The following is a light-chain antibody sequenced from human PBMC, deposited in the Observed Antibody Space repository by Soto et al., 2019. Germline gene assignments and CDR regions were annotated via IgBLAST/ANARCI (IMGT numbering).Light chain of an antibody. CDR1: STDFVSYNR. V-gene: IGLV2-18*01. Sequence: QSALTQPPSVSGSPGQSVTISCTGTSTDFVSYNRVSWYQQPPGTAPKLIIYEASNRPSGVPARFSGSKSGNTASLTISGLQAADAADYYCSLYTSENTYFFGTGTKVTVL. CDR2: EAS. CDR3: SLYTSENTYF. J-gene: IGLJ1*01.